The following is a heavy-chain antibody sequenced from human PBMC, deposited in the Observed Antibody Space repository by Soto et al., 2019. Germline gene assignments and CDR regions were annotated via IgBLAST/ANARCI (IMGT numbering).Heavy chain of an antibody. CDR2: INPNSGGT. D-gene: IGHD3-10*01. V-gene: IGHV1-2*04. J-gene: IGHJ6*02. CDR3: AKERASSLFDYYYYGMDV. Sequence: GASVKVSFKASGYTFTGYYMHWVRQAPGQGLEWMGWINPNSGGTNYAQKFQGWVTMTRDTSISTAYMELSRLRSDDTAVYYCAKERASSLFDYYYYGMDVWAQGTTVTVSS. CDR1: GYTFTGYY.